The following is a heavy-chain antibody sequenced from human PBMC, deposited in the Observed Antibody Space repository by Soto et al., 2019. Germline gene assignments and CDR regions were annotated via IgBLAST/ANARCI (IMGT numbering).Heavy chain of an antibody. V-gene: IGHV1-18*01. J-gene: IGHJ6*01. Sequence: QVQLVQSGGEVKKPGASVKVSCKASGYTFTIYGLNWVRQAPGQGLEWMGWISPDNGNTNYAQKLQGRVTMTTDTSTSTAYMELRSLRSDGTAVYYCARALGYSGYAGMDVWGQETTVSVSS. CDR1: GYTFTIYG. CDR3: ARALGYSGYAGMDV. D-gene: IGHD5-12*01. CDR2: ISPDNGNT.